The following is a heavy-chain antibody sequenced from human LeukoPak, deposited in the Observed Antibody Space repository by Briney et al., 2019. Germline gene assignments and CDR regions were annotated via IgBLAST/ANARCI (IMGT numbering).Heavy chain of an antibody. CDR3: ATDLNTMIVVVTPFDY. D-gene: IGHD3-22*01. CDR2: FDPEDGET. J-gene: IGHJ4*02. V-gene: IGHV1-24*01. Sequence: ASVKVSCKVSGYTLTELSMHWVRQAPGKGLEWMGGFDPEDGETIHAQKFQGRVTMTEDTSTDTAYMELSSLRSEDTAVYYCATDLNTMIVVVTPFDYWGQGTLVTVSS. CDR1: GYTLTELS.